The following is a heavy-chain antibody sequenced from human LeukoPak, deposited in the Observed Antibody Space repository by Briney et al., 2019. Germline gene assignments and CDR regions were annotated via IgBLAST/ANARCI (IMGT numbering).Heavy chain of an antibody. V-gene: IGHV4-34*01. CDR2: INHLGTI. Sequence: PSETLSLTCAVYGGSFGDYYWSWIRQAPGKGLEWIGEINHLGTITYSPSFRSRVSISLEESKRQFSLKMTSVTAADSAVYYCAFLFYSLWGGPLSDSWGQGTLVTVSS. J-gene: IGHJ4*02. D-gene: IGHD3-3*01. CDR3: AFLFYSLWGGPLSDS. CDR1: GGSFGDYY.